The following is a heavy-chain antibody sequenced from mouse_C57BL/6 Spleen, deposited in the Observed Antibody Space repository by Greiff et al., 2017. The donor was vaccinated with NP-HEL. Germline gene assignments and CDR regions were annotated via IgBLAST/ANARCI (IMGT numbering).Heavy chain of an antibody. D-gene: IGHD4-1*01. J-gene: IGHJ2*01. Sequence: QVHVKQSGAELVKPGASVKLSCKASGYTFTEYTIHWVKQRSGQGLEWIGWFYPGSGSIKYNEKFKDKATLTADKSSSTVYMELSRLTSEDSAVYFCARHTQKKESGALFDYWGQGTTLTVSS. CDR3: ARHTQKKESGALFDY. CDR2: FYPGSGSI. V-gene: IGHV1-62-2*01. CDR1: GYTFTEYT.